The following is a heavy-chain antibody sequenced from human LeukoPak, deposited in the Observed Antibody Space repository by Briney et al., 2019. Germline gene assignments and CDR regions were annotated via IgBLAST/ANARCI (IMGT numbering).Heavy chain of an antibody. J-gene: IGHJ4*02. V-gene: IGHV3-11*03. CDR3: ASLYYDYVWGSYPPEDY. CDR2: ISSSSSYT. CDR1: GFTFSDYY. D-gene: IGHD3-16*02. Sequence: SGGSLRLSCAASGFTFSDYYMSWIRQAPGKGLEWVSYISSSSSYTNYADSVKGRFTISRDNSKNTLYLQMNSLRAEDTAVYYCASLYYDYVWGSYPPEDYWGQGTLVTVSS.